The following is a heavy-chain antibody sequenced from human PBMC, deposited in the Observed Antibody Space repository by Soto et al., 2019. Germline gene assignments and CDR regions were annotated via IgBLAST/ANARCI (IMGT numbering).Heavy chain of an antibody. J-gene: IGHJ3*02. CDR1: GFTFSSYS. V-gene: IGHV3-21*01. CDR2: ISSSSSYI. CDR3: ARVSADDAFDI. Sequence: GGSLRLSCAASGFTFSSYSMNWVRQAPGKGLEWVSSISSSSSYIYYADSVKGRFTISRDNAKNSLYLQMNSLRAEDTAVYYCARVSADDAFDIWGQGTMVTVSS.